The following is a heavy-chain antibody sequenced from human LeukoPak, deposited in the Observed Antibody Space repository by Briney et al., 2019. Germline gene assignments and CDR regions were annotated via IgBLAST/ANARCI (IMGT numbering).Heavy chain of an antibody. V-gene: IGHV3-30*18. D-gene: IGHD6-13*01. Sequence: GRSLRLSCAASGFTFSSYGMHWVRQAPGKGLEWVAVVSYDGSNKYYADSVKGRFTISRDNSKNTLYLQMNSLRAEDTAVYYCAKQRAAAGTVGLFDYWGQGTLVTVSS. J-gene: IGHJ4*02. CDR3: AKQRAAAGTVGLFDY. CDR1: GFTFSSYG. CDR2: VSYDGSNK.